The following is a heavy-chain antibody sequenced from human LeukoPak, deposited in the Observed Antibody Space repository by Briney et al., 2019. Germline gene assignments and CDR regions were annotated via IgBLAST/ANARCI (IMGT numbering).Heavy chain of an antibody. Sequence: GGSLRLSCAASGFTFDDYAMHWVRQAPGKGLEWVSGISWNSGSIGYADSVKGRFTISRHNSKNSLYLQMNSLRAEDTAVYDCSRALIGYYFDYWGQGTLVTVSS. CDR2: ISWNSGSI. CDR1: GFTFDDYA. V-gene: IGHV3-9*01. D-gene: IGHD2-8*01. CDR3: SRALIGYYFDY. J-gene: IGHJ4*02.